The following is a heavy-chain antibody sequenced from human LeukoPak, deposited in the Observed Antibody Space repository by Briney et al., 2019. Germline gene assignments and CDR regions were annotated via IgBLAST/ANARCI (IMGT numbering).Heavy chain of an antibody. CDR1: GGSISSYY. CDR2: IYYSGTT. J-gene: IGHJ3*02. V-gene: IGHV4-59*01. Sequence: SETLSLTCTVSGGSISSYYWSWIRQPPGKGLEWIAYIYYSGTTNYNPSLKSRVTISVDTSKNQFSLKLSSVTAADTAVYYCARAHMVRGNDAFDIWGQGTMVTVSS. D-gene: IGHD3-10*01. CDR3: ARAHMVRGNDAFDI.